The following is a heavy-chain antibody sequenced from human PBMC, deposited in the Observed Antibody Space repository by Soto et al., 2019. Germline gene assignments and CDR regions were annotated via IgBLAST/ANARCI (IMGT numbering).Heavy chain of an antibody. CDR3: ASGVTQESDDSSGYGSPPYYYYYYGMDV. J-gene: IGHJ6*02. D-gene: IGHD3-22*01. CDR1: GGTFSSYA. Sequence: SVKVSCKASGGTFSSYAISWVRQAPGQGLEWMGGIIPIFGTANYAQKFQGRVTITADESTSTAYMELSSLRSEDTAVYYCASGVTQESDDSSGYGSPPYYYYYYGMDVWGQGTTVTVSS. CDR2: IIPIFGTA. V-gene: IGHV1-69*13.